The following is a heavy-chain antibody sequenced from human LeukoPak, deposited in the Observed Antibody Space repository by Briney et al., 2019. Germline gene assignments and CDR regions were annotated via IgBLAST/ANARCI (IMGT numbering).Heavy chain of an antibody. Sequence: PSETLSLTCAVYGGSFSGYYWSWIRQPPGKGLEWIGEINHSGSTNYNPSLKSRVTISVDTSKNQFSLKLSSVTAADTAVYYCARGRNTSDAPNTQDHREEPSQLGIDYWGQGTLVTVSS. V-gene: IGHV4-34*01. CDR2: INHSGST. CDR3: ARGRNTSDAPNTQDHREEPSQLGIDY. CDR1: GGSFSGYY. J-gene: IGHJ4*02. D-gene: IGHD6-6*01.